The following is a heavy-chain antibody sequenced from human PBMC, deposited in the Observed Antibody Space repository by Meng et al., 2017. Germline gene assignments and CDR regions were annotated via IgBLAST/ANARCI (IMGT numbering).Heavy chain of an antibody. CDR3: AINDPQGYYFDY. CDR2: IIPIFVTA. Sequence: AESCTEVETTGTRGKVFNTAAGDTFRSYADSWWRQAHGQGLEWMGGIIPIFVTANYAQKFQGRVTITTDESTSTAYMELSSLRSEDTAVYYCAINDPQGYYFDYWGQGTLVTVSS. CDR1: GDTFRSYA. D-gene: IGHD1-1*01. J-gene: IGHJ4*02. V-gene: IGHV1-69*05.